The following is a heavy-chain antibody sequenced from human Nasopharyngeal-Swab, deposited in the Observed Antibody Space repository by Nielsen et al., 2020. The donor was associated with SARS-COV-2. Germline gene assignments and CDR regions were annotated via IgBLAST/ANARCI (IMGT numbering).Heavy chain of an antibody. Sequence: ASVKVSCKASGYTFTSYGISWVRQAPGQGLEWMGWISAYNGNTNYAQKLQGRVTMTTDTSTSTAYMELGSLRSDDTAVYYCARDTPSGDTVTTSPDFDYWGQGTLVTVSS. CDR3: ARDTPSGDTVTTSPDFDY. CDR2: ISAYNGNT. CDR1: GYTFTSYG. J-gene: IGHJ4*02. D-gene: IGHD4-17*01. V-gene: IGHV1-18*01.